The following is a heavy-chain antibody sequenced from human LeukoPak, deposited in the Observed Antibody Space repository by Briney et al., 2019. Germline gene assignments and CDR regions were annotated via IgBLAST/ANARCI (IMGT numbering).Heavy chain of an antibody. J-gene: IGHJ6*03. CDR3: ARLPPYRENFLSQYYYYYYMDV. D-gene: IGHD3-3*01. CDR1: GGSFSGYY. CDR2: INHSGST. Sequence: SETLSLTCAVYGGSFSGYYWSWIRQPPGKGLEWIGEINHSGSTNYNPSLKSRVTISVDTSKNQFSLKLSSVTAADTAVYYCARLPPYRENFLSQYYYYYYMDVWGKGTTVTISS. V-gene: IGHV4-34*01.